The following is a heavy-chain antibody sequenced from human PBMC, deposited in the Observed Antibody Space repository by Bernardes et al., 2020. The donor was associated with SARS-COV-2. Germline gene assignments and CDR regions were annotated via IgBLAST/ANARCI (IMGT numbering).Heavy chain of an antibody. D-gene: IGHD3-10*01. CDR3: ARTYYYGSGSYFAAFDI. J-gene: IGHJ3*02. V-gene: IGHV1-2*02. CDR2: INPNSGGT. Sequence: ASVKVSCKASGYTFSNYGISWVRQAPGQGLEWMGWINPNSGGTNYAQKFQGRVTMTRDTSISTAYMELSRLRSDDTAVYYCARTYYYGSGSYFAAFDIWGQGTMVTVSS. CDR1: GYTFSNYG.